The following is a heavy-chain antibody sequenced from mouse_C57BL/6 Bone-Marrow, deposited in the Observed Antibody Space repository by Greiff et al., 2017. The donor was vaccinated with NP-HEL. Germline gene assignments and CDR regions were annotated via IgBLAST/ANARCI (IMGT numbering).Heavy chain of an antibody. CDR1: GYAFTNYL. CDR2: INPGSGGT. J-gene: IGHJ1*03. Sequence: VQLQQSGAELVRPGTSVKVSCKASGYAFTNYLIEWVKQRPGQGLEWIGVINPGSGGTNYNEEFKGKATLTADKSSSTAYMQLSSLTAEDSAVYFCARSGDGYYYWDFDVWGTGTTVTVSS. CDR3: ARSGDGYYYWDFDV. D-gene: IGHD2-3*01. V-gene: IGHV1-54*01.